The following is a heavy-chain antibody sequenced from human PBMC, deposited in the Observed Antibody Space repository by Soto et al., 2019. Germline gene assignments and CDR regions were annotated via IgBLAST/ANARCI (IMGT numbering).Heavy chain of an antibody. Sequence: PGGSLRLSCVASGFTFNNYAMSWVRQVPGKGLEWVSGISGSGNTYYADSVKGRFTISRDNSKNTLYLQMISLRTEDTAVYYCARDWGGLGYWGQGTLVTVSS. V-gene: IGHV3-23*01. D-gene: IGHD3-10*01. J-gene: IGHJ4*02. CDR1: GFTFNNYA. CDR2: ISGSGNT. CDR3: ARDWGGLGY.